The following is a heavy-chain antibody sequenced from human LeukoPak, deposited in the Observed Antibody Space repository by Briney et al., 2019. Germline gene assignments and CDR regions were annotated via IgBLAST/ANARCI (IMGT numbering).Heavy chain of an antibody. J-gene: IGHJ4*02. CDR1: GGSFSGYY. V-gene: IGHV4-34*01. CDR2: INDSGST. D-gene: IGHD3-10*01. Sequence: SETLSLTCAVYGGSFSGYYWTWIRQSPGTGLEWIGEINDSGSTNYNPSLKSRVTISVDTSKNQFSLKLSSVTAADTAVYYCASLVLGWFYFDNWGQGTLVTVSS. CDR3: ASLVLGWFYFDN.